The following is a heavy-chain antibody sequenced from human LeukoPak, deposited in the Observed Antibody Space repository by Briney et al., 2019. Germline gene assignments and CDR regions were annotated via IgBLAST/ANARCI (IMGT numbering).Heavy chain of an antibody. CDR3: ARDIPSSGWSLPFHY. Sequence: GGSLRVSCAASGFTFSSDSMNCVRQAPGKGLEWVSSISSSSSYIYYADSVKGRFTISRDNAKNSLYLQMNSLRAEDTAVYYCARDIPSSGWSLPFHYWGQGTLVTVSS. CDR2: ISSSSSYI. CDR1: GFTFSSDS. D-gene: IGHD6-19*01. J-gene: IGHJ4*02. V-gene: IGHV3-21*01.